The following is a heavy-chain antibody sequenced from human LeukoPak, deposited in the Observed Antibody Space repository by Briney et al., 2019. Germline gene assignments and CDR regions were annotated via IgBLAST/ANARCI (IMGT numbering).Heavy chain of an antibody. V-gene: IGHV4-61*09. CDR2: IYTSGST. D-gene: IGHD3/OR15-3a*01. CDR1: GGSISSGMYY. J-gene: IGHJ4*02. Sequence: PSETLSLTCTVSGGSISSGMYYWSWIRQPAGKGLEWIGHIYTSGSTNYNPSLKSRVTISVDTSKDQFSLKLTSVTAADTAVYYCARQTGSGLFILPGGQGTLVTVSS. CDR3: ARQTGSGLFILP.